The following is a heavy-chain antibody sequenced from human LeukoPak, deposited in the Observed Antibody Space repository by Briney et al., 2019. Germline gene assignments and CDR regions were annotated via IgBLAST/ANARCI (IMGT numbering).Heavy chain of an antibody. CDR2: ICYRGST. CDR3: ARHGGRGWKYQLLSRPNWYFDL. CDR1: GGSISSSSYY. D-gene: IGHD2-2*01. Sequence: PSETLSLPCTVSGGSISSSSYYWPWVPQPPGRGLEWIECICYRGSTSYNPSFKSPVTISVDTSTYQFSLKLSSVTAADTAVYYCARHGGRGWKYQLLSRPNWYFDLCGRGALVSASS. J-gene: IGHJ2*01. V-gene: IGHV4-39*01.